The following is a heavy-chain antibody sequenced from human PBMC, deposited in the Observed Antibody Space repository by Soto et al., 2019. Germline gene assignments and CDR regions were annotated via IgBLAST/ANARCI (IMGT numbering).Heavy chain of an antibody. J-gene: IGHJ3*02. D-gene: IGHD3-9*01. Sequence: EVQLLESGGGLVQPGGSLRLSCAASGFTFSSYAMSWVRQAPGKGLEWVSAISGSGGSTYYADSVKGRFTISRDNSKNTLYLQMNSLRAEDTAVYYCAKGTPYYDILSGSTLDAFDIWGQGTMVTVSS. V-gene: IGHV3-23*01. CDR3: AKGTPYYDILSGSTLDAFDI. CDR2: ISGSGGST. CDR1: GFTFSSYA.